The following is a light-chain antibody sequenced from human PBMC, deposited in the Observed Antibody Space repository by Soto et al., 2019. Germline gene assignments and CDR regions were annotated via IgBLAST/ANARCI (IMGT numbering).Light chain of an antibody. CDR2: RNN. CDR3: APWDDSLRGPLYV. J-gene: IGLJ1*01. CDR1: SSNIGSNY. V-gene: IGLV1-47*01. Sequence: QSVLTQPPSASGTPGQRVTISCSGSSSNIGSNYVYWYQQLPGTAPKLLIYRNNQRPSGVPDRFSGSKSGTSASLAISGLGSEDEADYYGAPWDDSLRGPLYVSGTGTKVTVL.